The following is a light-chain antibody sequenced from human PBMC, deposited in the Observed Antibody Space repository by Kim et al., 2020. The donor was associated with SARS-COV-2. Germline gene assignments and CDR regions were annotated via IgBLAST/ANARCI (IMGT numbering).Light chain of an antibody. CDR3: QAWDRSTLWV. CDR1: KLGNKY. J-gene: IGLJ3*02. Sequence: SYELTQPPSVSVSPGQTASVTCSGDKLGNKYVCWYQQKPGQSPVLVIYQDNKRPSGVPERFSGSNSGNTATLTISGTQTMDEADYFCQAWDRSTLWVFGGGTQLTVL. V-gene: IGLV3-1*01. CDR2: QDN.